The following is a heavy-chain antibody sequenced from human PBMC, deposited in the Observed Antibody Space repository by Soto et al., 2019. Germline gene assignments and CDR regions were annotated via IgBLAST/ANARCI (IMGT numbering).Heavy chain of an antibody. Sequence: GASVKVSCKASGYTFTSYAMHWVRQAPGQRLEWMGWINAGNGNTKYSQKFQGRVTITRDTSASTAYMELSNLRSEDTAVYYCARDRAVTIFGVVIIGYYYGMDVWGQGTTVTVSS. CDR3: ARDRAVTIFGVVIIGYYYGMDV. V-gene: IGHV1-3*01. CDR2: INAGNGNT. CDR1: GYTFTSYA. D-gene: IGHD3-3*01. J-gene: IGHJ6*02.